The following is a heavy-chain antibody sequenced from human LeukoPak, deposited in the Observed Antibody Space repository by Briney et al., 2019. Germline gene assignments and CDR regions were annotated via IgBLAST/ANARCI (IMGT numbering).Heavy chain of an antibody. J-gene: IGHJ3*02. CDR1: GYSFNTYW. V-gene: IGHV5-51*01. CDR2: IYPGDSDT. D-gene: IGHD2-15*01. CDR3: ARRQYCSGGDCYSGAFDI. Sequence: ESLKISCKCSGYSFNTYWIAWVRQMPGKGLEWMGIIYPGDSDTRYSPPFQGQVSISADKSINTAYLQWSSLKASDTAIYYCARRQYCSGGDCYSGAFDIWGQGTMVTVSS.